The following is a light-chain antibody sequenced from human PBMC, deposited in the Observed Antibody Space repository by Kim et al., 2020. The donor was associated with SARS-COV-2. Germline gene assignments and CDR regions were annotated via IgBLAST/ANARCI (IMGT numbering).Light chain of an antibody. J-gene: IGLJ2*01. CDR2: DVS. CDR3: SSYTSSSSVV. V-gene: IGLV2-14*03. Sequence: QAASVSGSPGQSITISCTGTSSDVGGYNFVSWYQQHPGKAPKLMIYDVSNRPSGVSNRFSGSKSGNTASLTISGLQAEDEADYYCSSYTSSSSVVFGGGTQLTVL. CDR1: SSDVGGYNF.